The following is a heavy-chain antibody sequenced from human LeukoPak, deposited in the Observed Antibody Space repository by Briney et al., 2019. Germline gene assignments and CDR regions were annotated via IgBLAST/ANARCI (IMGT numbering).Heavy chain of an antibody. V-gene: IGHV1-3*01. CDR1: GYTFTSYA. Sequence: GASVKVSCKASGYTFTSYAMHWVRQAPGQRLEWMGWFNAGNGNTKYSQKFQGRVTITRDTSASTAYMELSSLRSEDTAVYYCARAEEQWLVRPIQHWGQGTLVTVSS. D-gene: IGHD6-19*01. J-gene: IGHJ1*01. CDR2: FNAGNGNT. CDR3: ARAEEQWLVRPIQH.